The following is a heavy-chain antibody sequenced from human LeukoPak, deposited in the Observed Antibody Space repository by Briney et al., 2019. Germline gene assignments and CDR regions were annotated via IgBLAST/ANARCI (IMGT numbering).Heavy chain of an antibody. CDR3: AGATTGTIDPYYFDY. D-gene: IGHD1-1*01. Sequence: GESLKISCKGSGYSFTSYWIGWVRQMPGKGLEWMGIIYPGDSDTRYSPSFQGQVTISADKSISTAYLQWSSLKASDTAMYYCAGATTGTIDPYYFDYWGQGTLVTVSS. J-gene: IGHJ4*02. V-gene: IGHV5-51*01. CDR1: GYSFTSYW. CDR2: IYPGDSDT.